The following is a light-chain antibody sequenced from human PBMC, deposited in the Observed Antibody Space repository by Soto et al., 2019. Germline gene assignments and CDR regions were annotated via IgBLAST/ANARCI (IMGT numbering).Light chain of an antibody. CDR2: GAS. Sequence: EIVMTQSPVTLSVSPGESATLSCRASQSVGSNLAWYQQRPGQAPRLLIYGASRRATGIPDTFSGSGSGTDFTLTISRLEPEDFAVYYCQLYGDSPMYTFGLGTKVDIK. J-gene: IGKJ2*01. CDR1: QSVGSN. V-gene: IGKV3-20*01. CDR3: QLYGDSPMYT.